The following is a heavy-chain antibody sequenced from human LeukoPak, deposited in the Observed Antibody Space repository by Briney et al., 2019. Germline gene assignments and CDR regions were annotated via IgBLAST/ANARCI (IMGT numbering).Heavy chain of an antibody. D-gene: IGHD3-22*01. Sequence: KSGGSLRLSCAASGFTFSRYNMNWVRQAPGKGLEWVSSISSSSGYIYYADSVKGRFTISRDNAKNPLYLHMNSLRAEDTAVYYCARDTGTADSSGYYPDAFETWGQGTMVTVSS. J-gene: IGHJ3*02. V-gene: IGHV3-21*01. CDR2: ISSSSGYI. CDR1: GFTFSRYN. CDR3: ARDTGTADSSGYYPDAFET.